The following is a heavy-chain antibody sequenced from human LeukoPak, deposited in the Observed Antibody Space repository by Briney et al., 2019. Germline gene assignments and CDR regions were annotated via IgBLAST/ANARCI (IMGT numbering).Heavy chain of an antibody. CDR1: GGSISSSSYY. CDR3: AMIAAAGRSFDY. D-gene: IGHD6-13*01. J-gene: IGHJ4*02. Sequence: SETLSLTCTVSGGSISSSSYYWGWIRQPPGKGLEWIGSIYYSGSTYYNPSLKSRVTISVDTSKNQFSLRLSSVTAADTAVYYCAMIAAAGRSFDYWGQGTLVTVSS. CDR2: IYYSGST. V-gene: IGHV4-39*07.